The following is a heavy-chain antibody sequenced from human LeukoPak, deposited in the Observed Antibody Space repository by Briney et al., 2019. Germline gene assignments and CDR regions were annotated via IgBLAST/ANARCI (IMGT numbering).Heavy chain of an antibody. D-gene: IGHD2-2*01. CDR2: IYTSGST. V-gene: IGHV4-4*07. CDR3: ARDCSSTSCYYYGMDV. J-gene: IGHJ6*02. CDR1: GGSISSYY. Sequence: SETLSLTCTVSGGSISSYYWSWIRQPAGKGLEWIGRIYTSGSTNYNPSLKSRVTMSVDTSKNQFSLKLSSVTAADTAMYYCARDCSSTSCYYYGMDVWGQGTTVTVSS.